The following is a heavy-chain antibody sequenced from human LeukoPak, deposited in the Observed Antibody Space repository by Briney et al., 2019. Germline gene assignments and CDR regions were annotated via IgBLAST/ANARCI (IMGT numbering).Heavy chain of an antibody. V-gene: IGHV1-69*13. J-gene: IGHJ1*01. D-gene: IGHD3-22*01. CDR3: ARVGYDSSGYYPLCFQH. CDR2: IIPIFGTA. CDR1: GGTFSSYA. Sequence: VKVSCKASGGTFSSYAISWVRQAPGQGLEWMGGIIPIFGTANYAQKFQGRVTITADESTSTAYMELSSLRSEDTAVYYCARVGYDSSGYYPLCFQHWGQGTLVTVSS.